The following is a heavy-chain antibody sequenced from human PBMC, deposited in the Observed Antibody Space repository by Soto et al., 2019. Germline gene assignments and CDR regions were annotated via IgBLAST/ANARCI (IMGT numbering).Heavy chain of an antibody. CDR3: VRDIHRTTYKYMEV. J-gene: IGHJ6*03. CDR1: GFIFDDYA. CDR2: ISWNSARI. D-gene: IGHD1-1*01. V-gene: IGHV3-9*01. Sequence: DVQLVESGGGLVQPGRSLRLSCAASGFIFDDYAMHWVRQAPGKGLEWVSGISWNSARIVYADSVKGRFTISRDNAKNSLYLQMNSLRAEDTALYYCVRDIHRTTYKYMEVWGRGATVTVSS.